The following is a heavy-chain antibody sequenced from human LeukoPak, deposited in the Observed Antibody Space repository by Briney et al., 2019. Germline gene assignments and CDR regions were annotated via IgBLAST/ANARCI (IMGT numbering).Heavy chain of an antibody. CDR3: ARERDYYDSSGYYFGGYAGYYFDY. V-gene: IGHV1-69*05. CDR1: GGTFSRYA. J-gene: IGHJ4*02. CDR2: IIPIFCTA. Sequence: SVKVSCKACGGTFSRYAISWVRQAPGQGLEWMGRIIPIFCTANYAQKFQGRVTITTDESTSTAYIELSSLRSEDTAVYYCARERDYYDSSGYYFGGYAGYYFDYWGQGTLVTVSS. D-gene: IGHD3-22*01.